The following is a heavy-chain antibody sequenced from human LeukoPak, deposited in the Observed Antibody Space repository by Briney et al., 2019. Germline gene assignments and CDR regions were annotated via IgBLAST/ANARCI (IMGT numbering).Heavy chain of an antibody. V-gene: IGHV4-30-2*01. Sequence: SETLSLTCAVSGGSISSGGYSWSWIRQPPGKGLEWIGYIYHSGSTYYNPSLKSRVTILVDRSKNQFSLKLSSVTAADTAVYYCARVLYSSSWYDLAFDIWGQGTMVTVSS. D-gene: IGHD6-13*01. J-gene: IGHJ3*02. CDR2: IYHSGST. CDR1: GGSISSGGYS. CDR3: ARVLYSSSWYDLAFDI.